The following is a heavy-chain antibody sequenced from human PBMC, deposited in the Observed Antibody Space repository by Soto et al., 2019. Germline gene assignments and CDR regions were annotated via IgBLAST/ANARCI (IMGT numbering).Heavy chain of an antibody. V-gene: IGHV3-74*01. CDR2: INSDGSST. Sequence: EVQLVESGGGVVQPGGSLRLSCADSGFTFRSYWMDWVRQIPGKGLVWVSSINSDGSSTSYADSVKGRFSIARDNAKNILYLQMNILRAEDTAIFHCARRGCGSGYYMDVWGKGTAVTVSS. J-gene: IGHJ6*03. CDR3: ARRGCGSGYYMDV. CDR1: GFTFRSYW. D-gene: IGHD3-10*01.